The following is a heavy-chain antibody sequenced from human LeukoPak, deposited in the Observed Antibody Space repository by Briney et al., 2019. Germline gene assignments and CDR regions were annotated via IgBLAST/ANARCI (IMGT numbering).Heavy chain of an antibody. J-gene: IGHJ5*02. D-gene: IGHD6-13*01. Sequence: SETLSLTCAVYGGSFSGYYWSWIRQPPGKGLEWIGEINHSGSTSYNPSLKSRVTISVDTSKNQFSLRLSSVTAADTAVYYCARGSGSAAAGQTGWFDPWGQGTLVTVSS. CDR3: ARGSGSAAAGQTGWFDP. CDR1: GGSFSGYY. V-gene: IGHV4-34*01. CDR2: INHSGST.